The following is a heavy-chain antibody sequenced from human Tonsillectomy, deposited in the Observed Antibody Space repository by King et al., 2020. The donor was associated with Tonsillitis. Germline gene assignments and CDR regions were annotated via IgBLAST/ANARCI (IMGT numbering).Heavy chain of an antibody. CDR2: LSGSGDYT. CDR1: GFTFRSYA. J-gene: IGHJ4*02. CDR3: AKDHSLGWXGVRLGY. Sequence: VQLVESGGGLVQPGGSLRLSCAASGFTFRSYAMSWVRQAPGKGLEWVSALSGSGDYTYYADSVKGRFTISRDNSKNTLYLQMNSLRAEDTAVYYCAKDHSLGWXGVRLGYWGQGTLVTVSS. V-gene: IGHV3-23*04. D-gene: IGHD3-10*01.